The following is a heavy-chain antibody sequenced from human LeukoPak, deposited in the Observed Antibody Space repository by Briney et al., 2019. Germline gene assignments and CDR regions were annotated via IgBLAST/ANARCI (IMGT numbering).Heavy chain of an antibody. V-gene: IGHV1-18*01. Sequence: ASVKVSCKGSGYTFTHYTINWVRQAPGQGLEWMGWISPDNGNTNYAQNLQGRVTLTTDTSTSTAYMELRSLRSDDTAVYYCARLYSSSWYRVDDYWGQGTLVTVSS. CDR2: ISPDNGNT. J-gene: IGHJ4*02. CDR3: ARLYSSSWYRVDDY. D-gene: IGHD6-13*01. CDR1: GYTFTHYT.